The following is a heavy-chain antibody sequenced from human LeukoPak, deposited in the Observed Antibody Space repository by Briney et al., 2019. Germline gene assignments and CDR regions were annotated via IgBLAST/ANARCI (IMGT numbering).Heavy chain of an antibody. CDR3: AREGALDIVPTD. D-gene: IGHD5-12*01. CDR2: ISAYNGNT. J-gene: IGHJ4*02. Sequence: GASVKVSCKTSGYTFTTYGINWVRQAPGQGLEWMGWISAYNGNTNYAQKLQGRVTMTTDTSTSTAYMELRSLRSDDTAVYYCAREGALDIVPTDWGQGTLVTVSS. CDR1: GYTFTTYG. V-gene: IGHV1-18*01.